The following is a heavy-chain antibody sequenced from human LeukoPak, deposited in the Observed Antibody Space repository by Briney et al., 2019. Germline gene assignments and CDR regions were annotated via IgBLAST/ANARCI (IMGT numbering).Heavy chain of an antibody. V-gene: IGHV3-13*01. J-gene: IGHJ5*02. D-gene: IGHD6-13*01. Sequence: GGSLRLSCAASGFTFSSYDMHWVRQATGKGLEWVSAIGTAGDTYYPGSVKGRFTISRENAKNSLYLQMNSLRAGDTAVYYCARAGYSSSWSSGGWFDPWGQGTLVTVSS. CDR2: IGTAGDT. CDR3: ARAGYSSSWSSGGWFDP. CDR1: GFTFSSYD.